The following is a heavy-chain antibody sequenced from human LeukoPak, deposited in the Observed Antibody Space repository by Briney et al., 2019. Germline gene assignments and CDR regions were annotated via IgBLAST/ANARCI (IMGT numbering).Heavy chain of an antibody. CDR1: GYTFTSYG. CDR3: ARGFVYLWSGYLSDGENYNWFDP. J-gene: IGHJ5*02. CDR2: INTNTGNP. D-gene: IGHD3-3*01. Sequence: ASVKVSCKASGYTFTSYGISWVRQAPGQGLEWMGWINTNTGNPTYAQGFTGRFVFSLDTSVSTAYLQISSLKAEDTAVYYCARGFVYLWSGYLSDGENYNWFDPWGQGTLVTVSS. V-gene: IGHV7-4-1*02.